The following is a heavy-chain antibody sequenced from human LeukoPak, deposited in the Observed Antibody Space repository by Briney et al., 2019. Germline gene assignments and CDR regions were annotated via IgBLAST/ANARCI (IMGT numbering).Heavy chain of an antibody. CDR2: IHHSGST. J-gene: IGHJ4*02. CDR3: ATEEGYNAY. Sequence: SETLSLTCAVYGGSFSAYYWSWIRQSPGKGLEWIGEIHHSGSTKYNPSLKSRVTISVDMSQSQFYLKLTSATAADTAVYYCATEEGYNAYWGQGILVTVSS. V-gene: IGHV4-34*01. D-gene: IGHD5-24*01. CDR1: GGSFSAYY.